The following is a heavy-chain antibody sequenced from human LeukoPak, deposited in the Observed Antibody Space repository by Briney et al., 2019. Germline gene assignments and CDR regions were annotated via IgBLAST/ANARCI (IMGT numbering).Heavy chain of an antibody. Sequence: GGSLRLSCAASGFTFSSNWMHWVRQAPGKGLVWVSRINEDGSTTNYADSVKGRSTIFRDNAKNTLFLQMNSLRAEDTAVYYCVRDLGGRSGHWGQGTLVTVPS. CDR3: VRDLGGRSGH. CDR2: INEDGSTT. CDR1: GFTFSSNW. V-gene: IGHV3-74*01. D-gene: IGHD1-26*01. J-gene: IGHJ4*02.